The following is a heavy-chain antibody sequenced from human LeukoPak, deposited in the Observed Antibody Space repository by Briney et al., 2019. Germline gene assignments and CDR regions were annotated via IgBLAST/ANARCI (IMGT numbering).Heavy chain of an antibody. CDR3: ARGTYCGGDCYPPADY. D-gene: IGHD2-21*02. Sequence: PSETLSLTCTVSGGSISSYYWSWIRQPPGKGLEWIGYIYYSGSTNYNPSLKSRVTISLDTSKNQFSLKLSSVTAADTAVYYCARGTYCGGDCYPPADYWGQGTLVTVSS. CDR1: GGSISSYY. J-gene: IGHJ4*02. V-gene: IGHV4-59*01. CDR2: IYYSGST.